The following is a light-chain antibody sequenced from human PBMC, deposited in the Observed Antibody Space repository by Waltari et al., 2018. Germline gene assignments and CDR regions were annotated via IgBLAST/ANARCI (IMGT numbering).Light chain of an antibody. V-gene: IGKV3-20*01. J-gene: IGKJ1*01. CDR3: QKYVNLPAT. CDR2: DAS. CDR1: QSVGNY. Sequence: IESTPSPGTLSLSPRERAPLPCRASQSVGNYLAWYQQKPGQAPRLLIYDASTMATGVPERFSGSGSGTDFSLTISSLEPEDFAVYYCQKYVNLPATFGQGTKVEI.